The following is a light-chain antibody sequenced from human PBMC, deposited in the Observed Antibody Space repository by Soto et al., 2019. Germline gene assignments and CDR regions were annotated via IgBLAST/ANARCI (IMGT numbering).Light chain of an antibody. CDR1: QSIRNY. V-gene: IGKV1-5*01. J-gene: IGKJ1*01. CDR3: QHHNRYSQT. Sequence: DIQMTQSPPTLSASVGDRVTITCRASQSIRNYLAWYQQMPGKAPKLLIYGASSLQSGVPSRFSGSGSGTGFTLTISSLQPDDFATYFCQHHNRYSQTFGQGTKVDIK. CDR2: GAS.